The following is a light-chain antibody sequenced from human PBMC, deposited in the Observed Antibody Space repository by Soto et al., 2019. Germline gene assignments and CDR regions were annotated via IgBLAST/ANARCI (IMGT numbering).Light chain of an antibody. CDR3: GTWDSSLSSYV. CDR2: DNN. Sequence: QSALTQPPSVSAAPGQKVTMSCSGSSSNIENNYVSWYQQLPGTAPKLLIYDNNKRPSGIPDRFSGSKSGTSATLGITGLQTGDEADYYCGTWDSSLSSYVFGTGTKVTVL. CDR1: SSNIENNY. J-gene: IGLJ1*01. V-gene: IGLV1-51*01.